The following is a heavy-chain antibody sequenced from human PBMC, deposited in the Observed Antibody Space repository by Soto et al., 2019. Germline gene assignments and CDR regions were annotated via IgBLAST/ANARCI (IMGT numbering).Heavy chain of an antibody. Sequence: QVQLVESGGGVVQPGRSLRLSCAASGFTFSSYGMHWVRQAPGKGLEWVAVISYDGSNKYYADSVKGRFTISRDNSKNTLYLQMNSLRAEDTAVYYCAKDYVWGSYRSTADYYYYGMDVWGQGTTVTVSS. D-gene: IGHD3-16*02. J-gene: IGHJ6*02. V-gene: IGHV3-30*18. CDR3: AKDYVWGSYRSTADYYYYGMDV. CDR1: GFTFSSYG. CDR2: ISYDGSNK.